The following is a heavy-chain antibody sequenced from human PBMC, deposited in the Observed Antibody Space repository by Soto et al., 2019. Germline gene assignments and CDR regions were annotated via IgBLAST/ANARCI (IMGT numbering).Heavy chain of an antibody. Sequence: QLQLQESGPGLVKPSETLSLTCTVSGGSISSSSYYWGWIRQPPGKGLEWIGSIYYSGSTYYNPSLKSRVTISVDTSKNQFSLKLSSVTAADTAVYYCARDSGSYYEFALYYYGMDVWGQGTTVTVSS. V-gene: IGHV4-39*02. CDR2: IYYSGST. CDR1: GGSISSSSYY. J-gene: IGHJ6*02. D-gene: IGHD1-26*01. CDR3: ARDSGSYYEFALYYYGMDV.